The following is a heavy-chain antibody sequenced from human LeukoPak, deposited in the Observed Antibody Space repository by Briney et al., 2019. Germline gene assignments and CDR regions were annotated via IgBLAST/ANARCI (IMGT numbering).Heavy chain of an antibody. CDR1: GGSISSSSYY. CDR3: ARLLYDYFTGSYYYFDF. Sequence: SETLSLTCTVSGGSISSSSYYWGWIRQPPGKGLEWIGSIYYSGSTYFNPSLKSRVTLSVDTSKNQFSLQLNSVAAANTAVYYCARLLYDYFTGSYYYFDFWGQGTLVTVSS. D-gene: IGHD3-9*01. V-gene: IGHV4-39*07. J-gene: IGHJ4*02. CDR2: IYYSGST.